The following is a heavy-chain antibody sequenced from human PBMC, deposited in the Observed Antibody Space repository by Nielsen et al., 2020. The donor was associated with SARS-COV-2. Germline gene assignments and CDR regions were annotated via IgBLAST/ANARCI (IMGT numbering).Heavy chain of an antibody. D-gene: IGHD2-2*01. Sequence: GESLKISCAASGFTFSSYAMHWVRQAPGKGLEWVAVISYDGSNKYYADSVKGRFTISRDNSKNTLYLQMNSLRAEDTAVYYCARDLYEDQLLWVGLGYWGQGTLVTVSS. CDR1: GFTFSSYA. CDR3: ARDLYEDQLLWVGLGY. CDR2: ISYDGSNK. J-gene: IGHJ4*02. V-gene: IGHV3-30*04.